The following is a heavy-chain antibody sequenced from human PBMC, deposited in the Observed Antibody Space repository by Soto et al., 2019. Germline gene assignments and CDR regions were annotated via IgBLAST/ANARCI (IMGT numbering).Heavy chain of an antibody. V-gene: IGHV4-39*01. CDR3: ARHYGRPGWLQLDFDY. CDR1: GGSISSSSYY. D-gene: IGHD5-12*01. J-gene: IGHJ4*02. Sequence: PSETLSLTCTVSGGSISSSSYYWGWIRQPPGKGLEWIGSIYYSGSTYYNPSLKSRVTISVDTSKNQFSLKLSSVTAADTAVYYCARHYGRPGWLQLDFDYWGQGTLVTVSS. CDR2: IYYSGST.